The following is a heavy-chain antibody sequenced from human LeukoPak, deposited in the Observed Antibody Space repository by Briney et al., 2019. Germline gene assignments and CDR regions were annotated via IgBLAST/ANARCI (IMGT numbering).Heavy chain of an antibody. J-gene: IGHJ3*02. D-gene: IGHD3-10*01. CDR2: ISSSSSYI. V-gene: IGHV3-21*01. CDR3: ARDGPPQTTDLWFGELFAFDI. Sequence: GGSLRLSCAASGFTFSSYSMNWVRQAPGKGLEWVSSISSSSSYIYYADSVKGRFTISRDNAKNSLYLQMNSLRAEDTAVYYCARDGPPQTTDLWFGELFAFDIWGQGTMVTVSS. CDR1: GFTFSSYS.